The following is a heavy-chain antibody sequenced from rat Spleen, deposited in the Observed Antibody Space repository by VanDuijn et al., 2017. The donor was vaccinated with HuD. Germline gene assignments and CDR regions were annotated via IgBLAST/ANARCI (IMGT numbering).Heavy chain of an antibody. CDR3: VRLLGAPDWYFDF. V-gene: IGHV5-31*01. Sequence: EVQLVESGGGLVQPGRSLTLSCVASGLTFNIYWMTWVRQAPGKGLEWVATITSAGGTTYYPDSVKGRFSISRDNAKSTLYLQMDSLRSEDTATYYCVRLLGAPDWYFDFWGPGTMVTVSS. D-gene: IGHD5-1*01. J-gene: IGHJ1*01. CDR1: GLTFNIYW. CDR2: ITSAGGTT.